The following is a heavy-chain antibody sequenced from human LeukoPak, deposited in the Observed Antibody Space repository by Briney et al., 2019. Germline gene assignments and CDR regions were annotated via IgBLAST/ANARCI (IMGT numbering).Heavy chain of an antibody. V-gene: IGHV3-21*01. CDR3: ARDKGGVDY. D-gene: IGHD1-26*01. CDR1: GFTFSSYS. CDR2: ISSSSSYI. Sequence: GGSLRLSCAASGFTFSSYSMKWVRQAPGKGVEWVSSISSSSSYIYYADSVKGRFTISRDNAKNSLYLQMNSLRAEDTAVYYCARDKGGVDYWGQGTLVTVSS. J-gene: IGHJ4*02.